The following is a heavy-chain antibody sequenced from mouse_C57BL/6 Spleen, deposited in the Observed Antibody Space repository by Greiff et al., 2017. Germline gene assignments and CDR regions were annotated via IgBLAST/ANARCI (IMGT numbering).Heavy chain of an antibody. J-gene: IGHJ1*03. D-gene: IGHD6-1*01. V-gene: IGHV5-4*01. CDR1: GFTFSSYA. CDR3: AREGQPYWYFDV. CDR2: ISDGGSYN. Sequence: EVQLVESGGGLVKPAGSLTLSCAASGFTFSSYAISWVRQTPEKRLEWVATISDGGSYNYYPANVRVSISISRDNGKNYLYLQRIHLESEDTAMCYCAREGQPYWYFDVGGTGTTVTVSS.